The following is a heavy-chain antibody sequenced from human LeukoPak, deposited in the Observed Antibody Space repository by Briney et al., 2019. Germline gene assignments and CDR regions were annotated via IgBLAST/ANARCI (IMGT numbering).Heavy chain of an antibody. CDR1: GVTFDDYA. J-gene: IGHJ3*02. V-gene: IGHV3-9*01. CDR3: AKYSAGYAFDI. Sequence: RSLRLSCAASGVTFDDYAMHWVGHAPGEGLEWVSGISWNSGSIGYADSVKGRFTISRENAKNYVYVQMNSLRAEETALYYCAKYSAGYAFDIWGQGTMVTVSS. D-gene: IGHD6-19*01. CDR2: ISWNSGSI.